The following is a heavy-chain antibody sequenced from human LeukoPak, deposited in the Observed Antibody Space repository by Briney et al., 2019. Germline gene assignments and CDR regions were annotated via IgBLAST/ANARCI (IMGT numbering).Heavy chain of an antibody. CDR3: AKCSGGSCYYNQASDH. CDR1: GFTFDDYA. J-gene: IGHJ4*02. V-gene: IGHV3-9*01. Sequence: GRSLRLSCAASGFTFDDYAMHWVRQAPGKGLEWVSGISWNSGSIGYADSVKGRFTISRDNAKNSLYLQMNSLRAEDTAVYYCAKCSGGSCYYNQASDHWGQGTLVTVSS. D-gene: IGHD2-15*01. CDR2: ISWNSGSI.